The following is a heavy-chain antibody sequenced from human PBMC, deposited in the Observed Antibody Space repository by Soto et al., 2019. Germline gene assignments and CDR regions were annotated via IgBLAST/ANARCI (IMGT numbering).Heavy chain of an antibody. J-gene: IGHJ4*02. CDR3: ASTLAPHYYDSSGYYFPLDY. CDR2: MIPIFGTA. CDR1: GGTFSSYA. D-gene: IGHD3-22*01. V-gene: IGHV1-69*12. Sequence: QVQLVQSGAEVKKPGSSVKVSCKASGGTFSSYAISWVRQAPGQGLEWMGGMIPIFGTANYAQKFQGRVTITADEATSTAYMELSSLRSEDTAVYYCASTLAPHYYDSSGYYFPLDYWGQGTMVTVSS.